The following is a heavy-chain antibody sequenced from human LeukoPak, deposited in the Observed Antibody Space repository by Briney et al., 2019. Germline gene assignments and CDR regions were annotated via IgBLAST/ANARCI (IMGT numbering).Heavy chain of an antibody. J-gene: IGHJ4*02. CDR2: ISGSGGIT. D-gene: IGHD3-22*01. Sequence: TGGSLRLSCAASGFTFSSYGMSWVRQAPGKGLEWVSGISGSGGITYYADSVKGRFTISRDNSKNTLYLQMNSLRAEDTAVYYCAKGYYYDSSGYGFDYWGQGTLVTVSS. CDR3: AKGYYYDSSGYGFDY. CDR1: GFTFSSYG. V-gene: IGHV3-23*01.